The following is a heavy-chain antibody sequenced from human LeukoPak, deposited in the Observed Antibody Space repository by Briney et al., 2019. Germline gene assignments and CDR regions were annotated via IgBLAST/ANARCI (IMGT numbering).Heavy chain of an antibody. J-gene: IGHJ4*02. Sequence: KAGGSLRLSCAASGFTFSDYYMSWIGQAPGKGGEGVSYISSSGSTIYYADSVKGRFTISRDNAKNSLYLQMNSLRAEDTAVYYCAREYYDFWSGYYTEGYWGQGTLVTVSS. CDR3: AREYYDFWSGYYTEGY. CDR2: ISSSGSTI. CDR1: GFTFSDYY. V-gene: IGHV3-11*01. D-gene: IGHD3-3*01.